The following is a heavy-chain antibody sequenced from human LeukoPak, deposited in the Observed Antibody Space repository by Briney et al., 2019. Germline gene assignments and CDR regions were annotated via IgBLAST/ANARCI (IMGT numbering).Heavy chain of an antibody. D-gene: IGHD3-10*01. V-gene: IGHV3-21*01. CDR1: GFTFSSYS. J-gene: IGHJ6*02. CDR3: ARVKTSYGSGSYYGMDV. Sequence: GGSLRLSCAAFGFTFSSYSMNWVRQAPGKGLEWVSSISSSSSYIYYADSVKGRFTISRDNAKNSLYLQMNSLRAEDTAVYYCARVKTSYGSGSYYGMDVWGQGTTVTVSS. CDR2: ISSSSSYI.